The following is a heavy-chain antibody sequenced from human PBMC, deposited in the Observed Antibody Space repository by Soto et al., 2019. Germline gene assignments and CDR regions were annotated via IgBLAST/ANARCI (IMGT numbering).Heavy chain of an antibody. CDR1: GGSIRSDDYY. V-gene: IGHV4-30-4*01. D-gene: IGHD6-6*01. CDR2: IYYTGTT. Sequence: SETLSLTCTVSGGSIRSDDYYWSWIRQPPGKGLEWIGYIYYTGTTNYNPSLQSRITIPMDTSKNQFSLKLSSVSAADTAVYYCVRDRSNSPDYFDYWGQGTLVTVSS. CDR3: VRDRSNSPDYFDY. J-gene: IGHJ4*02.